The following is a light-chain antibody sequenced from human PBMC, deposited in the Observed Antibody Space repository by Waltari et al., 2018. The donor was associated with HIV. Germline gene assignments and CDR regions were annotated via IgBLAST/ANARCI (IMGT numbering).Light chain of an antibody. J-gene: IGLJ3*02. V-gene: IGLV2-11*01. Sequence: QSALTQPRSVSGSPGQSVTISCTGTSSDVGGYNYVSWYQQHPGKAPKLMIYDVNNRPSGVPDRFSGSKSGNTASLTISGLQAEDEADYYCCSYAGNYTLGVFGGGTKLTVL. CDR3: CSYAGNYTLGV. CDR2: DVN. CDR1: SSDVGGYNY.